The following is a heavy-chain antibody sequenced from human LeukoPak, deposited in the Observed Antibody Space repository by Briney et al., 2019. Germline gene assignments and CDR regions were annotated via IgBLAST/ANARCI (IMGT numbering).Heavy chain of an antibody. J-gene: IGHJ6*03. CDR2: ISSSSSTI. Sequence: GGSLRLSCAASGFTFSNYAMNWVRQAPGKGLEWVSYISSSSSTIYYADSMKGRFTISRDNAKNSLYLQMNSLRDEDTAVYYSKGSSWYNYYYMDVWGKGTTVTVSS. CDR3: KGSSWYNYYYMDV. V-gene: IGHV3-48*02. CDR1: GFTFSNYA. D-gene: IGHD6-13*01.